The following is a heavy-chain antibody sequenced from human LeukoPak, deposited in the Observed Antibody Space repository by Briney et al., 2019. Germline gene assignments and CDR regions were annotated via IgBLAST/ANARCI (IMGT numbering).Heavy chain of an antibody. Sequence: SETLSLTCTVSLGSISSRSYYWGWIRQPPGKGLEWVGSICFSGSTYYNPSLKSRVTISVDTSKNQFSLKLSSVTAADTAVHYCARHSSVYGSGSFLHYWGQGTLVTVSS. CDR1: LGSISSRSYY. CDR3: ARHSSVYGSGSFLHY. CDR2: ICFSGST. J-gene: IGHJ4*02. V-gene: IGHV4-39*01. D-gene: IGHD3-10*01.